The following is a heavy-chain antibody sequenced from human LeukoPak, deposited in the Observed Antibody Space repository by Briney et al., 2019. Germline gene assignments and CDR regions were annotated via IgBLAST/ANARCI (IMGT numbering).Heavy chain of an antibody. CDR2: ISSSSSYI. J-gene: IGHJ4*02. CDR1: GFTFSSYE. V-gene: IGHV3-21*04. Sequence: GGSLRLSCAASGFTFSSYEMNWVRQAPGKGLEWVSSISSSSSYIYYADSVKGRFTISRDNAKNSLYLQMNSLRAEDTAVYYCARVRIAAAGSWGQGTLVTVSS. CDR3: ARVRIAAAGS. D-gene: IGHD6-13*01.